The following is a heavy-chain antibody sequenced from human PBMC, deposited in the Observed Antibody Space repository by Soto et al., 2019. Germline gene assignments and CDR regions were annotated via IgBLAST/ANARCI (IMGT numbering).Heavy chain of an antibody. CDR1: GFTFSSYA. CDR2: ISYDGSNK. J-gene: IGHJ1*01. D-gene: IGHD6-19*01. Sequence: QVQLVESGGGVVQPGRSLRFSCAASGFTFSSYAMHWVRQAPGKGLEWVAVISYDGSNKYYADSVKGRFTISRDNSKNTLYVQMNSLRAEDTAVYYCARESEQWLNNRAEYFQHWGQGTLVTVSS. CDR3: ARESEQWLNNRAEYFQH. V-gene: IGHV3-30-3*01.